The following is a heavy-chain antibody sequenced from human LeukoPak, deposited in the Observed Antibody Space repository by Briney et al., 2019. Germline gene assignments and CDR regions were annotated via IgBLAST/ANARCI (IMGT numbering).Heavy chain of an antibody. Sequence: GRSLRLSCAASGFTFSSYGMHWVRQAPGKGLEWVAVIWYDGSNKYYADSVKGRFTISRDNSKNTLYLQMNSLRAEDTAVYYCARGRLGYCSSTSCYGSSHYYYYMDVWGKGTTVTVS. CDR3: ARGRLGYCSSTSCYGSSHYYYYMDV. J-gene: IGHJ6*03. CDR2: IWYDGSNK. D-gene: IGHD2-2*01. CDR1: GFTFSSYG. V-gene: IGHV3-33*01.